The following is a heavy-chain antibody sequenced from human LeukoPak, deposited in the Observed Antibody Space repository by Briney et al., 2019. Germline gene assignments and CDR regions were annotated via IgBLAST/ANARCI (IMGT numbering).Heavy chain of an antibody. CDR3: AKDMRSNSGSFTD. D-gene: IGHD1-26*01. V-gene: IGHV3-30-3*01. Sequence: GRSLRLSCAASGFTFSSYAMHWVRQAPGKGLEWVAVISYDGSNKYYADSVKGRFTISRDNSKNTLYLQMNSLRAEDTAVYYCAKDMRSNSGSFTDWGQGTLVTVSS. CDR1: GFTFSSYA. J-gene: IGHJ4*02. CDR2: ISYDGSNK.